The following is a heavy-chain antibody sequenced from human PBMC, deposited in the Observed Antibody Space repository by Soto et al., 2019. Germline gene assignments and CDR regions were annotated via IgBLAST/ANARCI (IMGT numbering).Heavy chain of an antibody. D-gene: IGHD3-10*01. J-gene: IGHJ6*02. Sequence: PAETLSLTCTVSGGSLSSGYYYWSWLRQRPGKRLEWIGYIYYSGSTYYNPSLKSRVTISVDTSKNQFSLKLSSVTAADTAVSYCAPFMVRGVPDYYYGMDVWGQGTTVAVYS. CDR1: GGSLSSGYYY. V-gene: IGHV4-30-4*01. CDR3: APFMVRGVPDYYYGMDV. CDR2: IYYSGST.